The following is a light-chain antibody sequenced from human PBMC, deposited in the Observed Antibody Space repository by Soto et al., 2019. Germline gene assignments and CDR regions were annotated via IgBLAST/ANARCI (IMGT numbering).Light chain of an antibody. CDR2: GAS. J-gene: IGKJ3*01. Sequence: DIVLTQSPGTLSLSPGARATLSCRASQTVSSNNLAWYQQKRGQAPRLLIYGASSRAAAIPDRFRVSGSGTDFTLIISTLAPEDFAVYYCQQYGSSPFTVGHGTAVDIK. CDR3: QQYGSSPFT. CDR1: QTVSSNN. V-gene: IGKV3-20*01.